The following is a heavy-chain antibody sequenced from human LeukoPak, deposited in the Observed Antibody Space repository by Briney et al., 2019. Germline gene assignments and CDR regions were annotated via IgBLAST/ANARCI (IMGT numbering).Heavy chain of an antibody. D-gene: IGHD3-10*01. CDR1: GFTFSSYA. V-gene: IGHV3-23*01. J-gene: IGHJ3*02. CDR2: ISGSGGST. CDR3: AKDLITWFGELVRNDAFDI. Sequence: GGSLRLSCAASGFTFSSYAMSWVRQAPGKGLEWVSAISGSGGSTYYADSVKGRFTIPRDNSKNTLYLQMNSLRAEATAVYYCAKDLITWFGELVRNDAFDIXXXGTMVTVSS.